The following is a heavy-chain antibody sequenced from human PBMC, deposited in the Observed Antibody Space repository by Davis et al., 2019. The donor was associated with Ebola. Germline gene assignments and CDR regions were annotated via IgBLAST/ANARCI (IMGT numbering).Heavy chain of an antibody. CDR2: IKQDGSEK. CDR3: ARVNAATGYSRFDL. CDR1: GFTFSSYW. Sequence: PGGSLRLSCAASGFTFSSYWMSWVRQAPGKGLEWVANIKQDGSEKYYVDSVKGRFTISRDNAKNSLYLQMNSLRTEDTALYYCARVNAATGYSRFDLWGQGTLVTVSS. D-gene: IGHD3-9*01. J-gene: IGHJ5*02. V-gene: IGHV3-7*03.